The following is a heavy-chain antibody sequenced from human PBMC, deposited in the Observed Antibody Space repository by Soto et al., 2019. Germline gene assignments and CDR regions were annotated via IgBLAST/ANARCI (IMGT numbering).Heavy chain of an antibody. V-gene: IGHV3-23*01. J-gene: IGHJ4*02. CDR3: AKDPLGYGSGSHSYFDD. D-gene: IGHD3-10*01. CDR2: ISAGGGHT. Sequence: EVHLLESGGDLVRPGGSLRLSCGASGFTFGSYALTWVRQAPGKGLEWVSAISAGGGHTYYSDSVKGRFTISRDNSKNTLFLQMSGLRVEDTAIYYCAKDPLGYGSGSHSYFDDWGQGTLVTVSS. CDR1: GFTFGSYA.